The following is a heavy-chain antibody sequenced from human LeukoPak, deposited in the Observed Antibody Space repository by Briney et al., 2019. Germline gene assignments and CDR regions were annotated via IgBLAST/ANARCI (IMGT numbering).Heavy chain of an antibody. CDR3: ARVFVYSGSYVDP. CDR1: GFTFSSYW. J-gene: IGHJ5*02. CDR2: IKQDGSEK. D-gene: IGHD1-26*01. Sequence: GGSLRLSCAASGFTFSSYWMSWVRQAPGKGLEWVANIKQDGSEKYYVDSVKGRFTISRDNAKNSLYLQMNSLRAEDTAVYYCARVFVYSGSYVDPWGQGTLVTVSS. V-gene: IGHV3-7*01.